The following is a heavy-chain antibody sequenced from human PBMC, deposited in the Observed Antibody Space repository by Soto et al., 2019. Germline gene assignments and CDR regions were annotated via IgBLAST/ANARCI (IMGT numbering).Heavy chain of an antibody. J-gene: IGHJ3*02. D-gene: IGHD3-22*01. CDR2: IYYSGST. Sequence: SLTCTVSGGSISSGGYYWSWIRQHPGKGLEWIGYIYYSGSTYYNPSLKSRVTISVDTSKNQFSLKLSSVTAADTAVYYCARDYYDSSGYSTPNAFDIWGQGTMVTVSS. CDR3: ARDYYDSSGYSTPNAFDI. V-gene: IGHV4-31*03. CDR1: GGSISSGGYY.